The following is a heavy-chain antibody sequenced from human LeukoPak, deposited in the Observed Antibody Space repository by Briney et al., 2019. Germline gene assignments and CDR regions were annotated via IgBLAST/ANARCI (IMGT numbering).Heavy chain of an antibody. CDR3: ARDPYYDYVWGSYRYYYYYYMDV. J-gene: IGHJ6*03. V-gene: IGHV3-30*03. CDR1: GFTFSSYG. CDR2: ISSDGSTK. Sequence: QPGGSLRLSCAASGFTFSSYGMHWVRQVPGKGLDWVTLISSDGSTKYYADSVKGRFTISRDNSKSTLYLQMNSLRAEDTAVYYCARDPYYDYVWGSYRYYYYYYMDVWGKGTTVTVSS. D-gene: IGHD3-16*02.